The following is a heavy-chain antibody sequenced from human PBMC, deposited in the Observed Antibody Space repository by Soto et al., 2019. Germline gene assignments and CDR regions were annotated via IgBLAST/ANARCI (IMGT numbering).Heavy chain of an antibody. CDR3: ARDPGIAVVGRGTSFEH. J-gene: IGHJ4*02. V-gene: IGHV1-69*18. D-gene: IGHD6-19*01. CDR1: GDTFRNYA. CDR2: IIPLVST. Sequence: QVQLVQSGAEVKKPGSSVKVSCKASGDTFRNYAFTWVRQAPGQGLEWMGTIIPLVSTRYAQKFHGRVTMTADESTSTVYMDLSSLKSDDTAVYYCARDPGIAVVGRGTSFEHWGQGTLVTVSS.